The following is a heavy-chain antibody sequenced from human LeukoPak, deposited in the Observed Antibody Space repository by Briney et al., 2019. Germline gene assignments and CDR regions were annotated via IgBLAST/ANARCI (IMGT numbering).Heavy chain of an antibody. J-gene: IGHJ6*02. D-gene: IGHD5-12*01. Sequence: ASVKVSCKASGYTFASYDINWVRQATGQGLEWMGWINPNRGDTNYAQKFQGRVTMTTDTSNRTAHMELSRLTTDDTAIYYCVKLQRGWSGYTNYGLDVWGQGTTVIVSS. CDR3: VKLQRGWSGYTNYGLDV. CDR1: GYTFASYD. V-gene: IGHV1-2*02. CDR2: INPNRGDT.